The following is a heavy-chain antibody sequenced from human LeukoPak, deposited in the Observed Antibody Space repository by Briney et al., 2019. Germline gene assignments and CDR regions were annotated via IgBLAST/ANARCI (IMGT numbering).Heavy chain of an antibody. CDR3: ATYTHWVAGDV. J-gene: IGHJ6*02. CDR2: MNQDGGEK. Sequence: PGGSLRLSCAASGFTFSSYGMSWVRQAPGKGLEWVANMNQDGGEKDYVDSVKGRFTISRDNARNLLYLQMSSLRAEDTAVYYCATYTHWVAGDVWGQGTTVTVSS. D-gene: IGHD3-16*01. CDR1: GFTFSSYG. V-gene: IGHV3-7*01.